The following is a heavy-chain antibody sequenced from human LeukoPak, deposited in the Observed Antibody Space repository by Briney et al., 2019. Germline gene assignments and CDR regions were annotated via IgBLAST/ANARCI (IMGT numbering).Heavy chain of an antibody. Sequence: GGSLRLSCAASGFTFSSYGIHWVRQAPGKGLEWVAIIWYDGSNQYYADSVKGRFTISRDNSKNTVFLQMNSLRAEDTAVYYCARDMVYARVGFFDYWGQGTLVTVSS. D-gene: IGHD2-8*01. CDR1: GFTFSSYG. V-gene: IGHV3-33*01. CDR3: ARDMVYARVGFFDY. J-gene: IGHJ4*02. CDR2: IWYDGSNQ.